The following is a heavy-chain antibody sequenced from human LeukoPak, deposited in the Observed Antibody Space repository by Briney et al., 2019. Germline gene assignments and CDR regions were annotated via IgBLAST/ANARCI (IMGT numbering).Heavy chain of an antibody. CDR1: GFTFSSYA. D-gene: IGHD6-6*01. CDR3: ATDSSSD. V-gene: IGHV3-23*01. J-gene: IGHJ4*02. CDR2: TSGSGGST. Sequence: GGSLRLSCAASGFTFSSYAMSWVRQAPGKGLEWVSATSGSGGSTYDTDSVKGPLTISRDNSENTLYLQMNSLRAEDTAVYYCATDSSSDWGQETLVTVSS.